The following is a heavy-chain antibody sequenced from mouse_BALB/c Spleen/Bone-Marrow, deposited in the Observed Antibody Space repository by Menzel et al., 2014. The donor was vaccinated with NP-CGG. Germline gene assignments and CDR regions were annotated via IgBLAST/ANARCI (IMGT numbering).Heavy chain of an antibody. CDR3: AKLLDWYFDV. Sequence: EVQLQESGPGLVKPSQSLSLTCSVTGYSITSGYYWNWIRQFPGNKLEWMGYISYDGSNKYNPSLKNRISITRDTSKNQFFLKLNSVTTEDTTTYYWAKLLDWYFDVWGAGTTVTVSS. J-gene: IGHJ1*01. V-gene: IGHV3-6*02. CDR2: ISYDGSN. CDR1: GYSITSGYY.